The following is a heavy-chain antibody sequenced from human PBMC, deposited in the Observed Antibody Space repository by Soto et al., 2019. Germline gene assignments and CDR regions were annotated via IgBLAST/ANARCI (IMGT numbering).Heavy chain of an antibody. J-gene: IGHJ6*02. V-gene: IGHV3-30-3*01. CDR1: GFTFSSYA. Sequence: HPGGSLRLSCAASGFTFSSYAMHWVRQAPGKGLEWVAVISYDGSNKYYADSVKGRFTISRDNSKNTLYLQMNSLRAEDTAVYYCARVFGWLTSSPPARSYYYYGMDVWGQGTTVTVSS. CDR3: ARVFGWLTSSPPARSYYYYGMDV. CDR2: ISYDGSNK. D-gene: IGHD3-9*01.